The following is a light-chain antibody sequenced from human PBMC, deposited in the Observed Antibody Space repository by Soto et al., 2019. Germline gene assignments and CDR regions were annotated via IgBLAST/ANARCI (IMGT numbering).Light chain of an antibody. CDR1: QSVSSN. Sequence: EIVMTQSPATLSVSPGERATLSCRASQSVSSNLAWYQQKPGQAPSLLIYGAFTRATGIPARFSGTGSGTEFTLTISSLQSEDFALYYCQQYNDWPLTFGQVTKVDIK. J-gene: IGKJ1*01. V-gene: IGKV3-15*01. CDR2: GAF. CDR3: QQYNDWPLT.